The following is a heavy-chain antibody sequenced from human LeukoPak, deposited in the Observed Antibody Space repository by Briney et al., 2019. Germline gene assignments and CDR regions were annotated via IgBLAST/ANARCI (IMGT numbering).Heavy chain of an antibody. J-gene: IGHJ3*02. D-gene: IGHD5-18*01. Sequence: GGSLRLSCSASGFTFSDYYMSWIRQAPGKGLEWVSYISSSGSTIYYADSVKGRFTISRDNAKNSLYLQMNSLRAEDTAVYYCARGYSYGWFAFDIWGQGTMVTVSS. CDR3: ARGYSYGWFAFDI. CDR1: GFTFSDYY. CDR2: ISSSGSTI. V-gene: IGHV3-11*01.